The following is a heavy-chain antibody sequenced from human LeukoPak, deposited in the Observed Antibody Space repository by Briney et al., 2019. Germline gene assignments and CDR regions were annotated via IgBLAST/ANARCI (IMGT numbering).Heavy chain of an antibody. Sequence: GASVKVSCKASGGTFSSYAISWVRQAPGQGLEWMGRIIPILGIANYAQKFQGRVTITADKSTSTAYMELSSLRSEDTAVYYCARGGEYSSSWSGAFDIWGQGTMVTVSS. CDR2: IIPILGIA. J-gene: IGHJ3*02. CDR3: ARGGEYSSSWSGAFDI. V-gene: IGHV1-69*04. D-gene: IGHD6-6*01. CDR1: GGTFSSYA.